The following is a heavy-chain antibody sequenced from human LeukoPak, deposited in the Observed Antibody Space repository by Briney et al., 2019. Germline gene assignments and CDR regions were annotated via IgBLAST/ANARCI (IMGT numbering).Heavy chain of an antibody. CDR2: IIAMFGTL. CDR3: ARAPRSIWTGYYMDV. V-gene: IGHV1-69*05. Sequence: ASVKVSCKASGDTFNNYAFSWVRQAPGQGLEWKGGIIAMFGTLSYAQKFQDRLTITMDASSSTVYMELSSLRSDDTAVYYCARAPRSIWTGYYMDVWGKGTTVTVSS. CDR1: GDTFNNYA. D-gene: IGHD6-13*01. J-gene: IGHJ6*03.